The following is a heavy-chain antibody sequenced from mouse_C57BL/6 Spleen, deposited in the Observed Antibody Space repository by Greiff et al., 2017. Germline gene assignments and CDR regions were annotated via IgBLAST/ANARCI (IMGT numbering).Heavy chain of an antibody. CDR3: ARTKEALGNLNAMDY. CDR2: IDWDDDK. D-gene: IGHD2-1*01. Sequence: QVTLKESGPGILQSSQTLSLTCSFSGFSLSTSGMGVSWIRQPSGKGLEWLAHIDWDDDKRYNPSLKSRLTISKDTSRNQVFLKITSVDTADTATYYWARTKEALGNLNAMDYWGQGTSVTVSS. V-gene: IGHV8-12*01. J-gene: IGHJ4*01. CDR1: GFSLSTSGMG.